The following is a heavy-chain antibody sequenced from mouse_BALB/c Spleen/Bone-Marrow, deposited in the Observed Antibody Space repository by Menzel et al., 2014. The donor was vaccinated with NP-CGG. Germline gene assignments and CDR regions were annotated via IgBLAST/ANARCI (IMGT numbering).Heavy chain of an antibody. CDR1: GFSLTGYG. V-gene: IGHV2-6-7*01. D-gene: IGHD1-1*01. J-gene: IGHJ4*01. CDR3: AKDYGTGAMDY. Sequence: VQGVESGPGLVAPSQSLAITCTVSGFSLTGYGVKWVRQPPGKGLEWLGEIWGDGSTDYNSALKSRLSISKGNTKSLFFLKMNSVQTDDTARYYCAKDYGTGAMDYWGQGTSVTVSS. CDR2: IWGDGST.